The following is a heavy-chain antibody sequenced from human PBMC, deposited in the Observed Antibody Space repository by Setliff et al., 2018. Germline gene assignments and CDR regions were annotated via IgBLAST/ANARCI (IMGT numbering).Heavy chain of an antibody. CDR2: ISSSGST. Sequence: LSLTCNVSTGSVSFYFWNWIRQPAGRRLEWIGRISSSGSTNYNPSLKSRVTISIESSRGRFSLRVPDVTAADTALYYCAIGGGYCDFFDCFPFDNWGQGFWVTVSS. CDR3: AIGGGYCDFFDCFPFDN. V-gene: IGHV4-4*07. J-gene: IGHJ4*02. CDR1: TGSVSFYF. D-gene: IGHD3-16*01.